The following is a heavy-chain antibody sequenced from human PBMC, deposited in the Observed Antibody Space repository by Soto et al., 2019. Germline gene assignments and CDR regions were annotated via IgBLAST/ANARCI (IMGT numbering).Heavy chain of an antibody. D-gene: IGHD4-17*01. V-gene: IGHV1-24*01. Sequence: ASVEVCCKVSGYTLTDLSMHWVRQAPGKGLEWMGGFDPEDGETIYAQKFQGRVTMTEDTSTDTAYMELSSLRSEDTAVYYCARDIYGDYAVDYWGQGTLVTVSS. J-gene: IGHJ4*02. CDR3: ARDIYGDYAVDY. CDR2: FDPEDGET. CDR1: GYTLTDLS.